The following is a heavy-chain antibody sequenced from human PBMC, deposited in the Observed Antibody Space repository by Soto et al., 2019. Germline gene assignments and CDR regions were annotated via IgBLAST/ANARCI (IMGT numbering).Heavy chain of an antibody. V-gene: IGHV1-18*01. CDR1: GYTFTSYG. Sequence: ASVKVSCKASGYTFTSYGISWVRQAPGQGLEWMGWISAYNGNTNYAQKLQGRVTMTTDTSTSTAYMELRSLRSDDTAVYYCARWGGDIVVVPAAIAHDYWGQGTLVIVSS. CDR2: ISAYNGNT. J-gene: IGHJ4*02. CDR3: ARWGGDIVVVPAAIAHDY. D-gene: IGHD2-2*01.